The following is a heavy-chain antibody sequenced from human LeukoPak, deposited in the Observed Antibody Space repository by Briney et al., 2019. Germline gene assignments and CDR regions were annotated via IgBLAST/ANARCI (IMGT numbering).Heavy chain of an antibody. CDR2: IYPGDSDT. Sequence: GESLKISCKGSGYSFTSYWIGWVRQMPGKGVEWMGIIYPGDSDTRYSPSFQGQVTISADKSISTAYLQWSSLKASDTAMYYCARQGCSSTSCYFYYYGMDVWGQGTTVTVSS. CDR1: GYSFTSYW. V-gene: IGHV5-51*01. J-gene: IGHJ6*02. CDR3: ARQGCSSTSCYFYYYGMDV. D-gene: IGHD2-2*01.